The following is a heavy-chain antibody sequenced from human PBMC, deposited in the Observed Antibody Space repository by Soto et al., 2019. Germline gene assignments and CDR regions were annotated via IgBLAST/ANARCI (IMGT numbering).Heavy chain of an antibody. Sequence: ASVKVSCKASGYTFTGYYMHWVRQAPGQGLEWMGWINPNSGGTNYAQKFQGRVTMTRDTSISTAYMELSRLRSDDTAVYYCARGSRNCSSTSCYLLFLNYYYYYGMDVWGQGTTVTVS. J-gene: IGHJ6*02. CDR1: GYTFTGYY. CDR3: ARGSRNCSSTSCYLLFLNYYYYYGMDV. CDR2: INPNSGGT. D-gene: IGHD2-2*01. V-gene: IGHV1-2*02.